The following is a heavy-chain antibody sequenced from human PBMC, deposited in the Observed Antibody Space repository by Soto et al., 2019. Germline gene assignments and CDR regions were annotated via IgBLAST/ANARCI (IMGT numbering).Heavy chain of an antibody. CDR2: MNPGSGDT. CDR1: GYSFTNND. CDR3: VREEELLRGLVSLAY. J-gene: IGHJ4*02. D-gene: IGHD3-10*01. V-gene: IGHV1-8*01. Sequence: GPVKVSCKASGYSFTNNDVSWVRQATGQGLEWMGWMNPGSGDTGYAQKFQGRVTMTRDISIATAYMELSSLRSDDTAIYYCVREEELLRGLVSLAYWGQGTPVTVSS.